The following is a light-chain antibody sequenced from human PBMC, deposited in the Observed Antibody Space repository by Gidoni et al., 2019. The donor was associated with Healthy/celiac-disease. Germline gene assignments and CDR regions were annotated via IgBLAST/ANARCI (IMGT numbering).Light chain of an antibody. CDR1: KLGDKY. CDR3: QAWDSSTLHVV. V-gene: IGLV3-1*01. Sequence: SYELTQPPSVSVSPGQTGSITCSGDKLGDKYACWYQQKPGQSPVLVIYQDGKRPSGIPERFSGSNSGNTATLTISGTQAMDEADYYCQAWDSSTLHVVFGGGTKLTVL. J-gene: IGLJ2*01. CDR2: QDG.